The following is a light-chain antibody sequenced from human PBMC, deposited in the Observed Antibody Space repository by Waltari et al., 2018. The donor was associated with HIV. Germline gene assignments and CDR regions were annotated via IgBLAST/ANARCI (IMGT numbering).Light chain of an antibody. J-gene: IGLJ1*01. CDR2: SNN. CDR1: RSNIRSNP. Sequence: QSVLTQPPSASGTPGQRVTISCSGSRSNIRSNPVHWYQQVPGTAPKLLIYSNNQRPSGVPDRFSGSKSGTSASLAISGLQSEDEADYYCAAWDDSLSGYVFGTGTKVTVL. V-gene: IGLV1-44*01. CDR3: AAWDDSLSGYV.